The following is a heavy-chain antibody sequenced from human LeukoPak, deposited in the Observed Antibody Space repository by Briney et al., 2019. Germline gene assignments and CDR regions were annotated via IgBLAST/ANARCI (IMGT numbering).Heavy chain of an antibody. CDR2: ISSSGSTI. D-gene: IGHD4-11*01. CDR1: GFTFSSYE. V-gene: IGHV3-48*03. Sequence: GGSLRLSCAASGFTFSSYEMNWVRQAPGKGLEWVSYISSSGSTIYYADSVKGRFTISRDNAKNSLYLQMNSLRAEDTAVYYCPQKEDYTPFDYGGQEPLVTVSS. J-gene: IGHJ4*02. CDR3: PQKEDYTPFDY.